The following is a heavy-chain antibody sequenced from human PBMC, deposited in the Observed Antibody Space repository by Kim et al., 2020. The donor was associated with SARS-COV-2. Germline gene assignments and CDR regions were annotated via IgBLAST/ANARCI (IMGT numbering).Heavy chain of an antibody. CDR3: AGVVTIFGVVTTSDY. V-gene: IGHV4-31*03. J-gene: IGHJ4*02. Sequence: SETLSLTCTVSGGSISSGGYYWSWIRQHPGKGLEWIVYIYYSGSTYYNPSLKSRVTISVDTSKNQFSLKLSSVTAADTAGYYCAGVVTIFGVVTTSDYWGQGTLGTVSS. D-gene: IGHD3-3*01. CDR2: IYYSGST. CDR1: GGSISSGGYY.